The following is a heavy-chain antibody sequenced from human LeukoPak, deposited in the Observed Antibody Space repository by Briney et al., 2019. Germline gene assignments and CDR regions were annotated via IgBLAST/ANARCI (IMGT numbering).Heavy chain of an antibody. CDR2: ISAYNGNT. J-gene: IGHJ5*02. Sequence: ASVKVSCKASGYTFTSYGISWVRQAPGQGLEWMGWISAYNGNTNYAQKLQGRVTMTTDTSTSTAYMELRSLRSDDTAVYYCARDRSVRGVGNWFDPWGQGTLVTVSS. CDR3: ARDRSVRGVGNWFDP. V-gene: IGHV1-18*01. D-gene: IGHD3-10*01. CDR1: GYTFTSYG.